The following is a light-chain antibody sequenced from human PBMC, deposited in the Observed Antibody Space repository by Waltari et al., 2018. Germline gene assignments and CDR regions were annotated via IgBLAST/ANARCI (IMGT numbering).Light chain of an antibody. CDR1: QSVGRS. CDR2: GAS. J-gene: IGKJ1*01. V-gene: IGKV3-20*01. CDR3: QHYVRLPVT. Sequence: EIVLTQSPGTLSLSPGERATLPCRASQSVGRSLAWYQQKPGQAPRLLICGASSRATGVPDRFSGSGSGTDFSLTSSRLEPEDFAVYYCQHYVRLPVTFGQGTKVEIK.